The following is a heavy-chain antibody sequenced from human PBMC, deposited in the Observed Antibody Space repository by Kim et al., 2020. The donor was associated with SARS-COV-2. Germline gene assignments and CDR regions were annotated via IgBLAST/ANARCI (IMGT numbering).Heavy chain of an antibody. CDR1: GFSFSSYW. V-gene: IGHV3-7*03. J-gene: IGHJ3*02. D-gene: IGHD3-16*01. Sequence: GGSLRLSCAASGFSFSSYWMAWVRQPPGKEMQWVANIKQGGSENDYVDSVKGRFTISRDNAKNSLYLQMNSLRVEDTAVYYCARENWGDLDIWGQGIMVTVSS. CDR3: ARENWGDLDI. CDR2: IKQGGSEN.